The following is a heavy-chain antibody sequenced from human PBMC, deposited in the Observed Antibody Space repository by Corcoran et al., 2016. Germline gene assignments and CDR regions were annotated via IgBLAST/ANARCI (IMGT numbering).Heavy chain of an antibody. D-gene: IGHD3-22*01. CDR3: ARRIAKRRNYYDSSGYSNYFDY. V-gene: IGHV4-39*01. CDR2: IYYSGST. CDR1: GGSISSSSYY. J-gene: IGHJ4*02. Sequence: QLQLQESGPGLVKPSETLSLTCTVSGGSISSSSYYWGWIRQPPGKGLEWIGRIYYSGSTYYNPSLKSRVTISVDTSKNQFSLKLSSVTAADTAVYYCARRIAKRRNYYDSSGYSNYFDYWGQGTRVTVSS.